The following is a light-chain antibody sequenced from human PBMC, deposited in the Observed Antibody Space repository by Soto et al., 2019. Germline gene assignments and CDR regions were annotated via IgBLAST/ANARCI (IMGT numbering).Light chain of an antibody. CDR3: QQATSFPLT. CDR1: QGISSW. CDR2: AAS. Sequence: DIQMTQSPSSVSASVGDRVTITCRASQGISSWLVWYQQKPGKAPKLLIYAASSLQTGVPSRFSGSGSGTDFTLTISSLQPEEFATYYCQQATSFPLTFGGGTKVEIK. V-gene: IGKV1-12*01. J-gene: IGKJ4*01.